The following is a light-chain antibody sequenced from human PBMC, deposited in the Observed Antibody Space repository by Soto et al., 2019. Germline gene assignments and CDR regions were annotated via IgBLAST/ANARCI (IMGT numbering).Light chain of an antibody. CDR1: QSISSY. J-gene: IGKJ1*01. V-gene: IGKV1-39*01. CDR3: QQSYSTPRT. Sequence: DIQMTQSQSSLSASVGDGVTITCRASQSISSYLNWYQQKPGKAPKLLIYAASSLQSGVPSRFSGSGSGTDFTLTISSLQPEDFATYYCQQSYSTPRTFDQGTKVDIK. CDR2: AAS.